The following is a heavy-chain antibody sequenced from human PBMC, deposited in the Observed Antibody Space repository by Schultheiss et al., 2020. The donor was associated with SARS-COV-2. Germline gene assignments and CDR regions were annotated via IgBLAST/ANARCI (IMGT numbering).Heavy chain of an antibody. Sequence: SETLSLTCTVSGGSISSFYWNWIRQPPEKGLEWIGNIYYSGSTNYNPSLKSRVTISVDTSKNQFSLKLSSVTAADTAVYYCARAQYYDTVGGYYYYGMDVWGQGTTVTVSS. CDR2: IYYSGST. V-gene: IGHV4-59*12. CDR3: ARAQYYDTVGGYYYYGMDV. J-gene: IGHJ6*02. CDR1: GGSISSFY. D-gene: IGHD3-9*01.